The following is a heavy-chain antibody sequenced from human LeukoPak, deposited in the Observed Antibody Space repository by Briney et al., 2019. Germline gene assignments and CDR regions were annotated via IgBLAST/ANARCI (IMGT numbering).Heavy chain of an antibody. D-gene: IGHD3-10*01. CDR3: AREGTMVRGVKKAFDI. CDR2: ISSSSSYI. CDR1: GFTFSSYS. Sequence: PGGSLRLSCAASGFTFSSYSMNWVRQAPGKGLEWVSSISSSSSYIYYADSVKGRFTISRDNAKNPLYLQMNSLRAEDTAVYYCAREGTMVRGVKKAFDIWGQGTMVTVSS. J-gene: IGHJ3*02. V-gene: IGHV3-21*01.